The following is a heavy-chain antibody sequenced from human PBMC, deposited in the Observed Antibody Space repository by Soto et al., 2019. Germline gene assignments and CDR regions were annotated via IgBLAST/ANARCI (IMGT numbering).Heavy chain of an antibody. CDR1: GFTVRSSV. V-gene: IGHV3-7*01. CDR2: IKQDGSEK. J-gene: IGHJ6*04. CDR3: ARHPSYVQGNDSIRDHYKDLAV. D-gene: IGHD3-10*02. Sequence: GRCLRFSCASCGFTVRSSVMSGFCQDTRKGLEWVANIKQDGSEKYYVDSVKGRFTISRDNVKNSLYLQMNSLRAEDTAVYYCARHPSYVQGNDSIRDHYKDLAVRRNGTADPVSS.